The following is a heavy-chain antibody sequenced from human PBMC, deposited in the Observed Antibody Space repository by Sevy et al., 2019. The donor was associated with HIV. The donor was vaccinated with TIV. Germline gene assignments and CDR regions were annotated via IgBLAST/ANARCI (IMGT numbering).Heavy chain of an antibody. D-gene: IGHD4-17*01. CDR1: GFPFSSYE. J-gene: IGHJ4*02. Sequence: GGSLRLSCAASGFPFSSYEMNWVRQAPGRGLEWISYISNTGNTISYSDSVRGRFTVSRDNAKNSLFLDMNSLRAEDTATYYCARDLPPSATTVAHFDYWGRGTLVTVSS. CDR2: ISNTGNTI. CDR3: ARDLPPSATTVAHFDY. V-gene: IGHV3-48*03.